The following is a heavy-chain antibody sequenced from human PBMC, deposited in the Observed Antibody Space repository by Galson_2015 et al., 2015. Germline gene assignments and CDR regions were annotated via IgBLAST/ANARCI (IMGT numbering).Heavy chain of an antibody. V-gene: IGHV3-9*01. CDR1: GFTFDDYA. CDR3: AKATMLRGDFSFYGMDV. J-gene: IGHJ6*02. CDR2: ISWNSGTV. Sequence: SLRLSCAASGFTFDDYAMNWVRLVPGKGLEWVSTISWNSGTVGYADSVKGRFTISRDNAKSTLYLQMNSLRGEDTAVYHCAKATMLRGDFSFYGMDVWGQGTTVTVS. D-gene: IGHD3-10*01.